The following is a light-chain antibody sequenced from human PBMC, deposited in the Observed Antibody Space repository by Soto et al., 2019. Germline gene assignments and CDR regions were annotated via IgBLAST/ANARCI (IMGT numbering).Light chain of an antibody. V-gene: IGKV1-12*01. CDR1: QDISNW. CDR3: QQANSFPFT. J-gene: IGKJ3*01. CDR2: AAS. Sequence: DIQMTQSPSSVSASVGDTVTITCRASQDISNWLAWYQQKPGKAPRLLIYAASALESGVPSRFSGSGSGTDFTLNISSLQPEDFATYYCQQANSFPFTFGPGTKVDIK.